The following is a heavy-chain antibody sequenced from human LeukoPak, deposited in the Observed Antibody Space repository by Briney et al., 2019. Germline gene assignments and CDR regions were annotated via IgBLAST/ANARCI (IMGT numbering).Heavy chain of an antibody. V-gene: IGHV3-23*01. Sequence: GGTLRLSCAASGFTFSSYGMSWVRQAPGKGLEWVSAISGSGGSTYYADSVKGRFTISRDNSKNTLYLQMNSLRAEDTAVYYCASKYTVTPSGAGYWGQGTLVTVSS. D-gene: IGHD4-17*01. J-gene: IGHJ4*02. CDR1: GFTFSSYG. CDR3: ASKYTVTPSGAGY. CDR2: ISGSGGST.